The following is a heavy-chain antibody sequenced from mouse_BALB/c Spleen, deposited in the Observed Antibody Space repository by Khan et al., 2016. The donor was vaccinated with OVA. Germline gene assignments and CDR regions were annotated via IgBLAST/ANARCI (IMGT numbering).Heavy chain of an antibody. V-gene: IGHV8-8*01. CDR3: ARMNGNSLFWFFDV. J-gene: IGHJ1*01. CDR2: IWRDGVK. Sequence: QVTLKESGPGLLQPSQTLSLTCSFSGFSLSTSGMGVGWIRQPSGKGLEWLTHIWRDGVKRYNPVLQSRLTISKDTSTRQVFLQIANVDSADTATYYGARMNGNSLFWFFDVWGAGTSVTVSS. CDR1: GFSLSTSGMG. D-gene: IGHD6-2*01.